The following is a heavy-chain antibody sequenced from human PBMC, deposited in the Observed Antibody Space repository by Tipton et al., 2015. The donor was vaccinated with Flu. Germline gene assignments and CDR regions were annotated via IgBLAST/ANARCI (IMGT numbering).Heavy chain of an antibody. V-gene: IGHV4-38-2*01. D-gene: IGHD3-22*01. J-gene: IGHJ3*01. Sequence: TLSLTCVVSSYFIRENFYWGWVRQSPGKGLEWIGSVHNTGTTFYNPSLRSRITMSMDTSNNHFSLSLSLVTAADTAMYYCGGPSTQDYFDSSITTDAFDVWGQGIMVTVSS. CDR3: GGPSTQDYFDSSITTDAFDV. CDR1: SYFIRENFY. CDR2: VHNTGTT.